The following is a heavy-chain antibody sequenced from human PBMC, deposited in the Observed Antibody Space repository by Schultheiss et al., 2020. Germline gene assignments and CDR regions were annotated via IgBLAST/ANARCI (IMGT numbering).Heavy chain of an antibody. CDR2: INTDGSSP. V-gene: IGHV3-74*01. J-gene: IGHJ3*02. CDR3: ASGPNRRYCSGGMCYDVGDAFEN. D-gene: IGHD2-15*01. CDR1: GFIFSSYW. Sequence: GGSLRLSCAASGFIFSSYWMHWVRQAPGKGLVWVSRINTDGSSPAYADSVKGRFTISRDNAKNTLYLQMNSLRAEDTAVYYCASGPNRRYCSGGMCYDVGDAFENWGQGTMVTVSS.